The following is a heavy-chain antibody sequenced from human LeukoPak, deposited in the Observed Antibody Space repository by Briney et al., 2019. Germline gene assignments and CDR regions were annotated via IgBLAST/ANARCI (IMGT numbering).Heavy chain of an antibody. CDR1: GFTFSGYS. Sequence: GGSLRLSCVVSGFTFSGYSMNWVRQAPGKGLEWVSYISGSSSTIFYADSMKGRFTASRDNAKNSLYLQMDSLRDGDTAVYYCTRGRPGHYYDYWGQGTRVTVSS. J-gene: IGHJ4*02. CDR3: TRGRPGHYYDY. V-gene: IGHV3-48*02. D-gene: IGHD6-6*01. CDR2: ISGSSSTI.